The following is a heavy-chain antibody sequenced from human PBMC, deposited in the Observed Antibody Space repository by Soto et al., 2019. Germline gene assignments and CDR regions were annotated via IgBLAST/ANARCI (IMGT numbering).Heavy chain of an antibody. CDR1: GYSFTSYY. CDR3: ARVEDCSGGSCYSADS. J-gene: IGHJ4*02. D-gene: IGHD2-15*01. Sequence: ASVKVSCKASGYSFTSYYMHWVRQAPGQGLEWMGIINPSGGSTSYAQKFQGRVTMTRDTSTSTVYMELSSLGSEDTAVYYCARVEDCSGGSCYSADSWGQGTLMTVSS. CDR2: INPSGGST. V-gene: IGHV1-46*03.